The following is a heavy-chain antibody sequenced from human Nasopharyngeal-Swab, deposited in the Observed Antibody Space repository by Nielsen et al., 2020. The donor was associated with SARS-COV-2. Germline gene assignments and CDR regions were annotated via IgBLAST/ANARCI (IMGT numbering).Heavy chain of an antibody. D-gene: IGHD6-19*01. CDR2: IWYDGSNK. Sequence: GESLKISCAASGFTFSSYGMHWVRQAPGKGLEWVAVIWYDGSNKYYADSVKGRFTISRDNSKNTLYLQMSSLRAEDTAVYYCARDGGSGNFDYWGQGTLVTVSS. CDR3: ARDGGSGNFDY. V-gene: IGHV3-33*01. CDR1: GFTFSSYG. J-gene: IGHJ4*02.